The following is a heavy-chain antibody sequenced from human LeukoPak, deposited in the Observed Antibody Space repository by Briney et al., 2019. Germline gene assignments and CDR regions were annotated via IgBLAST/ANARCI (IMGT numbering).Heavy chain of an antibody. CDR2: INPNSGGT. Sequence: GASVKVSCKASGYTFTGYYMHWVRQAPGQGLEWMGWINPNSGGTNYAQKFQGRVTMTRDTSITTAYMEVSRLGSDDTAVYYCARDTATGAYASGAWGQGTLVSVSS. CDR1: GYTFTGYY. J-gene: IGHJ5*02. CDR3: ARDTATGAYASGA. V-gene: IGHV1-2*02. D-gene: IGHD4-17*01.